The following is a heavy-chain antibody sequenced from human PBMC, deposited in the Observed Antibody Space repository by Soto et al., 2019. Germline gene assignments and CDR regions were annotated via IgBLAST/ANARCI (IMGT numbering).Heavy chain of an antibody. V-gene: IGHV4-31*03. CDR2: IYYSGST. CDR1: GGSISSGGYY. J-gene: IGHJ4*02. CDR3: ARGDGPLLWFGELYHFDY. Sequence: QVQLQESGPGLVKPSQTLSLTCTVSGGSISSGGYYWSWIRQHPGKGLEWIGYIYYSGSTYYNPSRKSRVTISVDTSKNQFSLKLSSVTAADTAVYYCARGDGPLLWFGELYHFDYWGQGTLVTVSS. D-gene: IGHD3-10*01.